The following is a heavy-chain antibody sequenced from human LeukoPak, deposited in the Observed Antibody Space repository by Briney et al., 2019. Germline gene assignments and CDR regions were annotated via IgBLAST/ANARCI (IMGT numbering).Heavy chain of an antibody. Sequence: ASVTVSFTASGYTFTGYYMHWVRQAPGQGLEWMGWIHPNSGDTNYAQKLQGRVNMTTDTSTSTAYMELRGLRSDDTAVYYCAREGGSYPLFDYWGQGTLVTVSS. CDR2: IHPNSGDT. V-gene: IGHV1-2*02. CDR3: AREGGSYPLFDY. D-gene: IGHD1-26*01. J-gene: IGHJ4*02. CDR1: GYTFTGYY.